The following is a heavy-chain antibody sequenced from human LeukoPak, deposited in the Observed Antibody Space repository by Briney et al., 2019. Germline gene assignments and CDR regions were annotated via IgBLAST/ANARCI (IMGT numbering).Heavy chain of an antibody. V-gene: IGHV3-30*02. Sequence: GGSLRLSCAASGFTFSSYGMHWVRQAPGKGLEWVAFIRYDGSNKYYADSVKGRFTISRDNSKNTLYLQMNSLRSDDTAVYYCVRSRGDTSYYYSLYWGQGTLVTVSS. J-gene: IGHJ4*02. CDR3: VRSRGDTSYYYSLY. CDR1: GFTFSSYG. CDR2: IRYDGSNK. D-gene: IGHD3-22*01.